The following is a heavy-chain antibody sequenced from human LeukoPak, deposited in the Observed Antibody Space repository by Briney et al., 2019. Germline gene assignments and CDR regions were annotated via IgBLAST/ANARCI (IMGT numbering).Heavy chain of an antibody. Sequence: GASVKVSCKASGGTFSSYAISWVRQAPGQGLEWMGRIIPILGIANYAQKFQGRVTITADKSTSTAYMELSSLRSEDTAVYYCARDQSGHLVVPAAIRGMDVWGQGTTVTVSS. CDR3: ARDQSGHLVVPAAIRGMDV. CDR1: GGTFSSYA. D-gene: IGHD2-2*02. V-gene: IGHV1-69*04. CDR2: IIPILGIA. J-gene: IGHJ6*02.